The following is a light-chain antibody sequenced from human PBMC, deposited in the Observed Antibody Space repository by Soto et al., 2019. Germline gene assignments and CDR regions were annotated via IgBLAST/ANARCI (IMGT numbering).Light chain of an antibody. CDR1: QDVSNY. V-gene: IGKV1-33*01. Sequence: DIQMTQSPSSLSASVGDRVTITCQASQDVSNYLNWYQQKPGKAPKLLIYDASNLETGVPSRFSGSASGTDFTFTISSLRPEDVGTYYCQKYDNLPFSFGQGTKLEIK. J-gene: IGKJ2*03. CDR3: QKYDNLPFS. CDR2: DAS.